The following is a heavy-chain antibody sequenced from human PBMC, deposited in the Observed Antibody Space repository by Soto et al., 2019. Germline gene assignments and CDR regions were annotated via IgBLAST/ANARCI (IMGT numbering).Heavy chain of an antibody. CDR2: IWYDGNNK. CDR3: AREVRPYDTSFYTEN. Sequence: QVQLVESGGGVVQPGRSLRLSCAASGFIFSTYGIHWVRQAPGKGLEWVAVIWYDGNNKYYADSVRGRFTISRDNSKNTLYLQMNSLRAEDTAVYYCAREVRPYDTSFYTENWGQGTLVTVSS. CDR1: GFIFSTYG. D-gene: IGHD3-22*01. J-gene: IGHJ4*02. V-gene: IGHV3-33*01.